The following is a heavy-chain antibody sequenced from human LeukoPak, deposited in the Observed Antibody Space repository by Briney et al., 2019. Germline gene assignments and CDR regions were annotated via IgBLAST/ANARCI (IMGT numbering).Heavy chain of an antibody. CDR1: GGSISSYY. J-gene: IGHJ3*02. Sequence: KSSETLSLTCTVSGGSISSYYWSWIRQPPGKGLEWIGYIYYSGSTNYNPSLKSRVTISVDTSKNQFSLKLSSVTAADTAVYYCARVMGGDAFDIWGQGTMVTVSS. D-gene: IGHD3-16*01. CDR2: IYYSGST. V-gene: IGHV4-59*01. CDR3: ARVMGGDAFDI.